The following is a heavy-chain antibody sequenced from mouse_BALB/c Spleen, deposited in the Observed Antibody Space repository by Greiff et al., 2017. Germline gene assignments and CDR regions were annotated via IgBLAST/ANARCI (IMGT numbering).Heavy chain of an antibody. CDR2: INSNGGST. V-gene: IGHV5-6-3*01. D-gene: IGHD2-14*01. J-gene: IGHJ4*01. CDR3: ARAYYRYPYAMDY. CDR1: GFTFSSYG. Sequence: EVQRVESGGGLVQPGGSLKLSCAASGFTFSSYGMSWVRQTPDKRLELVATINSNGGSTYYPDSVKGRFTISRDNAKNTLYLQMSSLKSEDTAMYYCARAYYRYPYAMDYWGQGTSVTVSS.